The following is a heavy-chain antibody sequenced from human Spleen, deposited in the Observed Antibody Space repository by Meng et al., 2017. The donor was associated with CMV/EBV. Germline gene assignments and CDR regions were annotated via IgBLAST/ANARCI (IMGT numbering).Heavy chain of an antibody. Sequence: TVSGGSVSSGSYYWSWIRQPPGKGLEWIGYIYYSGSTNYNPSLKSRVTISVDTSKNQFSLKLSSVTAADTAVYYCARTNWNDGWFDPWGQGTLVTVSS. D-gene: IGHD1-1*01. J-gene: IGHJ5*02. CDR2: IYYSGST. CDR1: GGSVSSGSYY. V-gene: IGHV4-61*01. CDR3: ARTNWNDGWFDP.